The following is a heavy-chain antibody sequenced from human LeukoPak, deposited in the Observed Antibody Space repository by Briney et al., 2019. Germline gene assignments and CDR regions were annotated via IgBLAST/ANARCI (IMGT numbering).Heavy chain of an antibody. Sequence: SETLSLTCTVSGGSISSYYWSRIRQPPGKGLEWIGYIYYSGSTNYNPSLKSRVTISVDTSKNQFSLKLSSVTAADTAVYYCARAGTWQWLVGAFDIWGQGTMVTVSS. CDR1: GGSISSYY. CDR2: IYYSGST. J-gene: IGHJ3*02. CDR3: ARAGTWQWLVGAFDI. D-gene: IGHD6-19*01. V-gene: IGHV4-59*01.